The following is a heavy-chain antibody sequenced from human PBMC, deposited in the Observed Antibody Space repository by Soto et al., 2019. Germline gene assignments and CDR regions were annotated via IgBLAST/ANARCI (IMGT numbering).Heavy chain of an antibody. CDR2: ISSNGGST. J-gene: IGHJ3*02. CDR3: ASSRTGITIFGVVVDAFDI. CDR1: GFTFSSYA. V-gene: IGHV3-64*01. Sequence: EVQLVESGGGLVQPGGSLRLSCAASGFTFSSYAMHWVRQAPGQGLEYVSAISSNGGSTYYANSVKGRFTISRDNSKNTMYLQMGSLRAEDMAVYYCASSRTGITIFGVVVDAFDIWGQGTMVTVSS. D-gene: IGHD3-3*01.